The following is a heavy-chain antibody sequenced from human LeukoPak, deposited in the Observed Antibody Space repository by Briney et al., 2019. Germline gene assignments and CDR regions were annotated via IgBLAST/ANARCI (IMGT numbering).Heavy chain of an antibody. CDR1: GGSVSSSYY. D-gene: IGHD1-1*01. J-gene: IGHJ4*02. CDR2: ICSGGNT. V-gene: IGHV4-39*02. CDR3: ARDGPWKSDC. Sequence: SETLCLTCTVSGGSVSSSYYWGWIRQPPGKGLEWIGSICSGGNTCYNPSLESRVTISVDSSRSHFFLQLTSATAADTAVYFCARDGPWKSDCWGRGTLVTVSS.